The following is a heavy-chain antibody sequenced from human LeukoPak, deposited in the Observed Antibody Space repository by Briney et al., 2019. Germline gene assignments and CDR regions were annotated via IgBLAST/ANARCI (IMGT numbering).Heavy chain of an antibody. V-gene: IGHV3-30*18. J-gene: IGHJ4*02. Sequence: GGSLRLSCAASGLTFSSSWMHWVRQAPGKGLEWVAVISYDGSNKYYADSVKGRFTISRDNSKNTLYLQMNSLRAEDTAVYYCAKPATPYCSSTSCYTLDYWGQGTLVTVSS. CDR3: AKPATPYCSSTSCYTLDY. D-gene: IGHD2-2*02. CDR2: ISYDGSNK. CDR1: GLTFSSSW.